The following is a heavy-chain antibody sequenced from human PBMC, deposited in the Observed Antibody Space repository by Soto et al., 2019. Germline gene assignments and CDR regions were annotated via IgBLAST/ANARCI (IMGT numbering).Heavy chain of an antibody. V-gene: IGHV1-46*01. CDR1: GYTFTSYY. J-gene: IGHJ2*01. D-gene: IGHD6-19*01. CDR3: GREAVDWYFDL. Sequence: QVQLVQSGAEVKKPGASVKVSCKASGYTFTSYYMHWVRQAPGQGLEWMGIINPSGGSTSYAQKFQGRVTMTRDTSTSTVYMELSSLRSEDTAVYYCGREAVDWYFDLWGRGTLVTVSS. CDR2: INPSGGST.